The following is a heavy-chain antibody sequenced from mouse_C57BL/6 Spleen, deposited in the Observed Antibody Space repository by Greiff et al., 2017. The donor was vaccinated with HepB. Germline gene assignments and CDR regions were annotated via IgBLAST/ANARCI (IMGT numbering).Heavy chain of an antibody. Sequence: QVQLQQPGAELVRPGSSVKLSCKASGYTFTSYWMHWVKQRPIQGLEWIGNIDPSDSETHYNQKFKDKVTLTVDKSSSTAYMQLSRLTSEDSAVYYCARRRDDYGSSYVRYLDYWGQGTTLTVSS. D-gene: IGHD1-1*01. CDR1: GYTFTSYW. J-gene: IGHJ2*01. CDR2: IDPSDSET. V-gene: IGHV1-52*01. CDR3: ARRRDDYGSSYVRYLDY.